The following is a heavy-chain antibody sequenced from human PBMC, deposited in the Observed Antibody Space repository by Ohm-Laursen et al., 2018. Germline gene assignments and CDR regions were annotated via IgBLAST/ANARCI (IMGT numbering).Heavy chain of an antibody. CDR1: SGSISSGDYY. J-gene: IGHJ4*02. CDR3: ARDPGRDDSSGLDY. Sequence: SDTLSLTCTVSSGSISSGDYYWSWIRQHPGKGLEWIGYIYHSGSTYYNPSLKSRVTISVDTSKNQFSLKLSSATAADTAVYYCARDPGRDDSSGLDYWGQGTLVTVSS. CDR2: IYHSGST. V-gene: IGHV4-30-4*02. D-gene: IGHD3-22*01.